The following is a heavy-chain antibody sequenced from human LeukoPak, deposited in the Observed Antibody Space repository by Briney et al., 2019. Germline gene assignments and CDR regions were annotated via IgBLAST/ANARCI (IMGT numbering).Heavy chain of an antibody. CDR3: ARDRDRGTTVVRTLDY. Sequence: SVKVSCKASGGTFSSYAISWVRQAPGQGLEWMGRIIPILGIANYAQKFQGRVTITADKSTSTAYMELSSLRSEDTAVYYRARDRDRGTTVVRTLDYWGQGTLVTVSS. CDR2: IIPILGIA. D-gene: IGHD4-23*01. V-gene: IGHV1-69*04. CDR1: GGTFSSYA. J-gene: IGHJ4*02.